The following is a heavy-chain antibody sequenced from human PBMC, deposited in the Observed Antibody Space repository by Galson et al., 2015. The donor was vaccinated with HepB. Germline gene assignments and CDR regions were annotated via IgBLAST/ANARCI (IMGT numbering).Heavy chain of an antibody. Sequence: SLRLSCAASGFTFSDSYMSWIRQAPGKGLEWVSYVNSGDSIVFYADSVKGRFAISRDNAKNSLYLQMNSLRAEDTAIYFCARDAPAYDTTGYYYGIDYWGQGTLVTVSS. CDR2: VNSGDSIV. V-gene: IGHV3-11*01. CDR1: GFTFSDSY. D-gene: IGHD3-22*01. CDR3: ARDAPAYDTTGYYYGIDY. J-gene: IGHJ4*02.